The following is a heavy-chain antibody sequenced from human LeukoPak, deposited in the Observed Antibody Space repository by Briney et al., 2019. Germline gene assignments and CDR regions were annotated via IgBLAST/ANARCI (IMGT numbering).Heavy chain of an antibody. CDR2: IIPILGIA. V-gene: IGHV1-69*04. Sequence: SVKVSCKASVGTFSSYAIRWVRQAPGQGLEWMGRIIPILGIANYAQKFQGRVTITADKSTSTAYMELSSLRSEDTAVYYCASRGPYYYDSSGYHYWGQGTLVTVSS. CDR3: ASRGPYYYDSSGYHY. J-gene: IGHJ4*02. D-gene: IGHD3-22*01. CDR1: VGTFSSYA.